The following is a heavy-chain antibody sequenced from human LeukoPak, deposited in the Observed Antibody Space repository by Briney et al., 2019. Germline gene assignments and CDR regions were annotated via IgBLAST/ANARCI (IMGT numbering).Heavy chain of an antibody. D-gene: IGHD1-26*01. J-gene: IGHJ4*02. CDR2: MYYSGST. CDR1: GGSIRSNSNY. Sequence: SETLSLTCSVSGGSIRSNSNYWGWIRPPPGKGLEWIGSMYYSGSTYYNPSLKSRVTISVDTSKSQFSLKLSSVTAADTAVYYCAGLREGVVGAAFDYWGQGTLVTVSS. CDR3: AGLREGVVGAAFDY. V-gene: IGHV4-39*01.